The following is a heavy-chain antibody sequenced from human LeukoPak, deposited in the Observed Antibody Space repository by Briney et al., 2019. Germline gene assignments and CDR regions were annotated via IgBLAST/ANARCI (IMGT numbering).Heavy chain of an antibody. D-gene: IGHD4-11*01. CDR1: GGSISSYY. CDR3: ARVYSNPTSYYYYYYMDV. V-gene: IGHV4-59*01. Sequence: PSETLSLTRTVSGGSISSYYWSWIRQPPGKGLEWIGYIYYGGSTNYNPSLKSRVTISVDTSKNQFSLKLSSVTAADTAVYYCARVYSNPTSYYYYYYMDVWGKGTTVTVSS. CDR2: IYYGGST. J-gene: IGHJ6*03.